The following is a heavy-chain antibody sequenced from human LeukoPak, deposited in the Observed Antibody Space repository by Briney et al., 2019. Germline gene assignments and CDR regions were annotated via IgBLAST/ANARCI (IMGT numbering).Heavy chain of an antibody. Sequence: ASVKVSCKASGYTFTSYYMHWVRQAPGKGLEWMGGFDPEDGETIYAQKFQGRVTMTEDTSTDTAYMELSSLRSEDTAVYYCATEWWELVLWGQGTLVTVSS. D-gene: IGHD1-26*01. CDR2: FDPEDGET. CDR1: GYTFTSYY. V-gene: IGHV1-24*01. CDR3: ATEWWELVL. J-gene: IGHJ4*02.